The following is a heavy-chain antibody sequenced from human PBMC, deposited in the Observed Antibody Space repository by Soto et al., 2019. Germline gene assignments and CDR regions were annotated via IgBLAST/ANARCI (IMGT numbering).Heavy chain of an antibody. CDR2: IYYSGST. CDR1: GGSISSYY. V-gene: IGHV4-59*01. J-gene: IGHJ4*02. D-gene: IGHD6-6*01. Sequence: SETLSLTCTVSGGSISSYYWSWIRQPPGKGLEWIGYIYYSGSTNYNPSLKSRVTITVGTSKNQFSLKLISVTAADTAVYSCARDSRSSAFDYWGQGTLVTVSS. CDR3: ARDSRSSAFDY.